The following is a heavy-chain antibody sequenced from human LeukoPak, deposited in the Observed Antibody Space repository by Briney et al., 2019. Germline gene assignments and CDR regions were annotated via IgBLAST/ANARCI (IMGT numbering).Heavy chain of an antibody. V-gene: IGHV3-30*04. J-gene: IGHJ4*02. CDR1: GFNLRGNA. CDR2: KAYDGRE. CDR3: ATQQGGNPAY. D-gene: IGHD1-14*01. Sequence: PGGSLRLSCAASGFNLRGNALQWIRQAPGKGLECVAVKAYDGREFYSESVKGRFTISRDNTKNMLYLQVNSLRAEDTAVYYCATQQGGNPAYWGQGTLVTVSS.